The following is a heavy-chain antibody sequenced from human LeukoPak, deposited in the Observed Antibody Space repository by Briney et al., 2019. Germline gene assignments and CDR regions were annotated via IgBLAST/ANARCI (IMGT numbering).Heavy chain of an antibody. V-gene: IGHV1-46*01. CDR3: ARARGSGSFYGHDYHYYYYMDV. CDR1: GYTFTTDY. CDR2: INPSGGST. Sequence: ASVKVSCKASGYTFTTDYIHWVRQAPGQGLEWMGIINPSGGSTTYAQKFQGRVIMTGDTSTSTVYMELRSLRSEDTAVYYCARARGSGSFYGHDYHYYYYMDVWGQGTTVTVSS. D-gene: IGHD3-10*01. J-gene: IGHJ6*03.